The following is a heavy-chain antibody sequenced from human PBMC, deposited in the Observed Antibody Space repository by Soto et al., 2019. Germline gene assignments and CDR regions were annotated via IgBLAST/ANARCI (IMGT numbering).Heavy chain of an antibody. CDR2: INHSGST. CDR1: GGSFSGYY. V-gene: IGHV4-34*01. CDR3: ARGGPVASDFDY. J-gene: IGHJ4*02. Sequence: QVQLQQWGAGLLKPSETLSLTCAVYGGSFSGYYWSWIRQPPGKGLEWIGEINHSGSTNYNPSLKSRVTISVDTSKNQFSLNLSSVTAADTAVYYCARGGPVASDFDYWGQGTLVTVSS. D-gene: IGHD5-12*01.